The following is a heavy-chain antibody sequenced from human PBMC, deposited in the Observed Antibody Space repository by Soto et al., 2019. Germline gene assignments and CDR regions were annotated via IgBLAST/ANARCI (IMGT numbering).Heavy chain of an antibody. CDR2: ISGSGGST. CDR3: AKDGGGITIFGVVTAHFDY. J-gene: IGHJ4*02. D-gene: IGHD3-3*01. V-gene: IGHV3-23*01. Sequence: GGSLRLSCAASGFTFSSYAMSWVRQAPGKGLEWVSAISGSGGSTYYADSVKGRFTISRDNSKNTLYLQMNSLRAEDTAVYYCAKDGGGITIFGVVTAHFDYWGQGTLVTVSS. CDR1: GFTFSSYA.